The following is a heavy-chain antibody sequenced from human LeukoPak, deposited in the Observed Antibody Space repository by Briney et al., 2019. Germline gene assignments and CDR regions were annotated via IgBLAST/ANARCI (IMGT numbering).Heavy chain of an antibody. J-gene: IGHJ5*02. D-gene: IGHD4-11*01. CDR1: GGSISSGSYY. Sequence: SQTLSLTCTVSGGSISSGSYYWIWIRQPAGMGLEWIGRIYTSGSTNYNPSLKSRITISVDTSKNQFSLKLSSVTAADPAVYYCARDDYMTTESWFDTWGQGTLVTVSS. CDR2: IYTSGST. V-gene: IGHV4-61*02. CDR3: ARDDYMTTESWFDT.